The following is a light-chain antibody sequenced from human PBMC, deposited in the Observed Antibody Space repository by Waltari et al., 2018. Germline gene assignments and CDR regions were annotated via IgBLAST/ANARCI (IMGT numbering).Light chain of an antibody. CDR2: AAS. V-gene: IGKV1-8*01. CDR1: QHVSGY. CDR3: QQYYSDPLT. J-gene: IGKJ4*01. Sequence: AIRMTQFPSSFPASTGDRVTITCRARQHVSGYLAWYQQKPGQAPRLPIYAASTLQTGVPSRFSGSGSGTDFTLIISCLQAEDFAIYFCQQYYSDPLTFGGGTKVEIK.